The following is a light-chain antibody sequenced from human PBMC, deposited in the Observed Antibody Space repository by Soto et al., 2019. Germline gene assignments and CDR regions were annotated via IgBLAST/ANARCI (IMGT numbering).Light chain of an antibody. J-gene: IGKJ1*01. CDR3: QQYGSSPPWT. Sequence: EIVMTQSPATLSVSPGERATLSCRASQSVGSSLAWYRQNPGQAPRLLIYGVSTRATGIPARFSGSGSGTEFILTISSLQSEDFAVYYCQQYGSSPPWTFGQGTKVDIK. CDR2: GVS. V-gene: IGKV3-15*01. CDR1: QSVGSS.